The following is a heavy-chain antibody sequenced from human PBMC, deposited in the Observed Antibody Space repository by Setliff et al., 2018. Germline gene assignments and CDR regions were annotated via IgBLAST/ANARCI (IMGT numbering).Heavy chain of an antibody. Sequence: SGGSLRLSCAASGFTFNSYSINWVRQAPGKGLEWVSSISSTGSYKPYADSVRGRFTISRDNAKNSVDLQMSSLRPEDTAIYFCVRGLSDRVNWFAFDYWGQGTLGTVSS. CDR3: VRGLSDRVNWFAFDY. J-gene: IGHJ4*02. V-gene: IGHV3-21*06. CDR1: GFTFNSYS. D-gene: IGHD1-1*01. CDR2: ISSTGSYK.